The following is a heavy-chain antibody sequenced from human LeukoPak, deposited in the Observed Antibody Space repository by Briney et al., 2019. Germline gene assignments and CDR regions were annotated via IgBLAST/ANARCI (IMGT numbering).Heavy chain of an antibody. D-gene: IGHD2-15*01. CDR2: IKQDGSEK. CDR3: ARSEDRRDWLDP. J-gene: IGHJ5*02. Sequence: GGSLRLSCAASGFTFSTYWMNWLRQAPGRGLEWVANIKQDGSEKYYVDSVKGRFTISRDNAKTSLYLQMNSLRAEDTAVYYCARSEDRRDWLDPWGQGTLVTVSS. V-gene: IGHV3-7*01. CDR1: GFTFSTYW.